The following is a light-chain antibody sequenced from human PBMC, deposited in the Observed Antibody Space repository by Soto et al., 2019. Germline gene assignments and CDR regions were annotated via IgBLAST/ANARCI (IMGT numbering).Light chain of an antibody. J-gene: IGKJ3*01. CDR2: TAY. CDR1: QRLFSF. Sequence: DIQMTQSPSSLSASVGDSVTLTCRASQRLFSFLNWYQQAPGRAPKLMISTAYKLQSGVPSRFSGSESGTEFTLTISSLQPEDFAIYFCQQTYSAPFTFSPGTKVDVK. CDR3: QQTYSAPFT. V-gene: IGKV1-39*01.